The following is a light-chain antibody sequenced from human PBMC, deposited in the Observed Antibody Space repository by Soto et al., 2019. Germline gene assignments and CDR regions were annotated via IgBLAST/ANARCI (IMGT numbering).Light chain of an antibody. CDR3: QQYYSWPPLT. CDR1: QSVSSN. J-gene: IGKJ4*01. V-gene: IGKV3-15*01. Sequence: EIVMTQSPATLSVSPGERATLSCRASQSVSSNLAWYQQKPGQAPRLLIYGASTRATGIPARFSGSGSGTEFTLTISSLQSEDFAVYFCQQYYSWPPLTLAGGTKVDIK. CDR2: GAS.